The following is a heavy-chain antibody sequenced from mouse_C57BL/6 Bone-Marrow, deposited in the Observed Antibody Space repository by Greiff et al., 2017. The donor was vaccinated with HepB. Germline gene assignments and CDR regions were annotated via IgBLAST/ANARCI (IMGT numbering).Heavy chain of an antibody. CDR1: GYSITSGYY. CDR2: ISYDGSN. V-gene: IGHV3-6*01. CDR3: ARDWFAY. J-gene: IGHJ3*01. Sequence: EVQLQESGPGLVKPSQSLSLTCSVTGYSITSGYYWNWIRQFPGNKLEWMGYISYDGSNNYNPSLKNRISITRDTSKNQFLLKLNSVTTEDTATYYCARDWFAYWGQGTLVTVSA.